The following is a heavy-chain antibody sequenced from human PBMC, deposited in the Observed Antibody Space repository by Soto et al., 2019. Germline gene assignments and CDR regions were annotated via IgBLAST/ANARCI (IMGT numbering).Heavy chain of an antibody. Sequence: QLQLQESGPGLVKPSETLSLTCTVSGGSISSSTYYWGWIRQPPGQGLEWIGNIYYGGSPHYNPSLKSRVTVSVDTSKNQFSLKLSSVTAADTAVYYCARQSGSGYYTVAYWGQGTLVTVSS. CDR2: IYYGGSP. V-gene: IGHV4-39*01. CDR1: GGSISSSTYY. CDR3: ARQSGSGYYTVAY. D-gene: IGHD3-22*01. J-gene: IGHJ4*02.